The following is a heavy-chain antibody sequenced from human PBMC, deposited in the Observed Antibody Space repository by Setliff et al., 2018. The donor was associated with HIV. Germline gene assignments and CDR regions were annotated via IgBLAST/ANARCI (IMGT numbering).Heavy chain of an antibody. CDR2: VYYSGGT. CDR1: GGSISSRDYY. CDR3: ARAPGVTPFDH. D-gene: IGHD2-21*02. Sequence: PSETLSLTCTVSGGSISSRDYYWGWIRQPPGKGLEWIGSVYYSGGTYYNPSLKSRVTISVDTSKNQFSLNLSSVTAADTAVYYCARAPGVTPFDHWGPGTLVTVSS. J-gene: IGHJ4*02. V-gene: IGHV4-39*07.